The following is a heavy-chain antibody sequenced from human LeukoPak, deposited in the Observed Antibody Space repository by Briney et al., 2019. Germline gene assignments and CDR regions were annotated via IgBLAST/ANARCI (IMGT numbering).Heavy chain of an antibody. CDR1: GFTFSSYA. Sequence: GGSLRLSCAASGFTFSSYAMSWVRQPPGKGLEWVSAISGSGGSTYYADSVKGRFTISRDNSKNTLYLQMNSLRAEDTAVYYCATDTVSYYYGMDVWGQGTTVTVSS. J-gene: IGHJ6*02. D-gene: IGHD4-11*01. CDR3: ATDTVSYYYGMDV. CDR2: ISGSGGST. V-gene: IGHV3-23*01.